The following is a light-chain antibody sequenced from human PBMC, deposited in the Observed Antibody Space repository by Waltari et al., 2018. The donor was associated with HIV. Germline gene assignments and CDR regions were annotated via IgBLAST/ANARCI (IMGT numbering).Light chain of an antibody. CDR3: QQYHDSPRT. V-gene: IGKV1-8*01. CDR1: RDIDTH. Sequence: ATRMTQSPPSVSAATGATVTITCRASRDIDTHLAWYQHKPGSAPHLLIYGASTLQKGVPPRFSGSGSGTFLSLTVTCLQSEDFATYFCQQYHDSPRTFGLGTTV. J-gene: IGKJ1*01. CDR2: GAS.